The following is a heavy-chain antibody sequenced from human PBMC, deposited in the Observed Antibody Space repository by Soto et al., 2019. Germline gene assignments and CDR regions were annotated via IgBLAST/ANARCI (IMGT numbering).Heavy chain of an antibody. D-gene: IGHD2-2*01. CDR3: ARQEGYCSSTSCLPYFDY. CDR2: ISAYNGNT. V-gene: IGHV1-18*04. J-gene: IGHJ4*02. CDR1: GYTFTSYG. Sequence: ASVKVSCKASGYTFTSYGISWVRQAPGQGLEWMGWISAYNGNTNYAQKLQGRVTMTTDTSTSTAYMELRSLRSDDTAVYYCARQEGYCSSTSCLPYFDYWGQGTLVTV.